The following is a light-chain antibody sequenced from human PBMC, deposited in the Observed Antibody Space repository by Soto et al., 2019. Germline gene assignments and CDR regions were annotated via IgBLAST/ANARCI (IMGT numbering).Light chain of an antibody. CDR2: GAS. V-gene: IGKV3-20*01. Sequence: EIVLTQSPATLSLSPGERATLSCRASQSVTDNYLAWYQQKPGQAPRLVISGASSRTSGIPDRFSASGSGTDFTLTISRLEPEDFAVYYCQQSGDSQWTFGQGTKVDIK. J-gene: IGKJ1*01. CDR1: QSVTDNY. CDR3: QQSGDSQWT.